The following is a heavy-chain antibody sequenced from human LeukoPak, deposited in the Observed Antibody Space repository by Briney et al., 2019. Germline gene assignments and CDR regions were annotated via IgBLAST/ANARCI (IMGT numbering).Heavy chain of an antibody. V-gene: IGHV4-34*01. CDR1: GGSFSDYY. Sequence: SETLSLTCAVHGGSFSDYYWNWIRQTPGEGLQWIGGIKHSGSTDYNPSLKSRVTMSVDTSKNQFSLKLTSVTAADTAVYYCARGILAKGYFDLWGRDTLVTVSS. CDR2: IKHSGST. J-gene: IGHJ2*01. D-gene: IGHD3-3*01. CDR3: ARGILAKGYFDL.